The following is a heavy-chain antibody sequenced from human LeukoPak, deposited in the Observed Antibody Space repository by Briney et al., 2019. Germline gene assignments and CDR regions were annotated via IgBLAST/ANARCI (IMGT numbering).Heavy chain of an antibody. CDR2: ITRTGSNT. Sequence: GGSLRLSCAATGFTISSSATTWVRQAPGKGLDWVSTITRTGSNTFYADCVKGRFTISGDNSNNTLYLQMNSLRVEDTAIYFCAKDMGGRLGPWGQGTLVTVSS. CDR3: AKDMGGRLGP. J-gene: IGHJ5*02. V-gene: IGHV3-23*01. CDR1: GFTISSSA. D-gene: IGHD1-26*01.